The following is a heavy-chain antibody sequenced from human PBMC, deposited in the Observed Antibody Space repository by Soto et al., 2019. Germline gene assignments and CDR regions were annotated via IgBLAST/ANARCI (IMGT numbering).Heavy chain of an antibody. V-gene: IGHV4-30-4*08. CDR1: GGSITNDDYY. D-gene: IGHD4-17*01. CDR2: IYYNGNT. J-gene: IGHJ6*02. CDR3: ARATTVTSPLCDYGLDV. Sequence: QVQLQESGPGLVKPSQTLSLTCSVSGGSITNDDYYWTWIRQPPGKGLEWIGHIYYNGNTYYNPSPQSRLTVSWDPSQNHVSLHPTSVIAADSASYFCARATTVTSPLCDYGLDVCGQGTTVNVSS.